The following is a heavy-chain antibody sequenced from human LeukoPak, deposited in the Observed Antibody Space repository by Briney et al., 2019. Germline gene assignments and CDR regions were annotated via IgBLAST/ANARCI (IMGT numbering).Heavy chain of an antibody. D-gene: IGHD3-22*01. CDR1: GGSISSYY. J-gene: IGHJ4*02. CDR2: IYYSGST. V-gene: IGHV4-59*01. CDR3: AGTYYYDSSGYYHYSL. Sequence: SGTLSLTCTVSGGSISSYYWSWIRQPPGKGLEWIGYIYYSGSTNYNPSLKSRVTISVDTSKNQFSLKLRSVTAADTAVYYCAGTYYYDSSGYYHYSLWGQGTLVTVSS.